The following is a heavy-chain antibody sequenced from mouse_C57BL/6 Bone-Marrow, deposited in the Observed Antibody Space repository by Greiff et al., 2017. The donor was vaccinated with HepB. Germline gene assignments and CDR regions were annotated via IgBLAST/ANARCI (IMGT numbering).Heavy chain of an antibody. J-gene: IGHJ4*01. Sequence: EVQGVESGGGLVKPGGSLKLSCAASGFTFSSYTMSWVRQTPEKRLEWVATISGGGGNTYYPDSVKGRFTISRDNAKNTLYLQMSSLRSEDTALYYCARHGRLLAMDYWGQGTSVTVSS. V-gene: IGHV5-9*01. D-gene: IGHD2-3*01. CDR2: ISGGGGNT. CDR1: GFTFSSYT. CDR3: ARHGRLLAMDY.